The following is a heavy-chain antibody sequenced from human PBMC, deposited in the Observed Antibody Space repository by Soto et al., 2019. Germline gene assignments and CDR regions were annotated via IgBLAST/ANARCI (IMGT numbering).Heavy chain of an antibody. V-gene: IGHV1-24*01. CDR2: FDPKDGLP. CDR3: ATVVGLGRYYFDA. D-gene: IGHD2-15*01. Sequence: GAAVKVSCKVCGRKVTELSIYWMRQSPGTGLECMGGFDPKDGLPVYAQNFEGRVTMTEDASTDTAYLEVENLRSEDTAVYFCATVVGLGRYYFDAWGQGSLVTVSS. J-gene: IGHJ5*02. CDR1: GRKVTELS.